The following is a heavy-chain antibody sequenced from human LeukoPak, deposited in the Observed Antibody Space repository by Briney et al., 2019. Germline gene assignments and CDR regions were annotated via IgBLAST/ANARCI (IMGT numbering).Heavy chain of an antibody. Sequence: GGSLRLSCAASGFTFSSYWMSWVRQAPGKGLEWVANIKQDGSEKYYVDSVKGRFTISRDNSKNTLFLQMNSLRAEDTAVYYCAGSSGWQDYFDYWGQGTLVTVSS. D-gene: IGHD6-19*01. CDR1: GFTFSSYW. CDR2: IKQDGSEK. J-gene: IGHJ4*02. CDR3: AGSSGWQDYFDY. V-gene: IGHV3-7*03.